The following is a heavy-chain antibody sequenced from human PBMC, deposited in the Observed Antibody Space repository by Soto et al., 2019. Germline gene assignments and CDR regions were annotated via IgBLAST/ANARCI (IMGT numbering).Heavy chain of an antibody. D-gene: IGHD3-3*01. CDR2: IYYTGNT. J-gene: IGHJ6*02. Sequence: SETLSLTCTVSGGSVSSGSYYWSWIRQHPGRGLEWIGYIYYTGNTYYNPSLKSRLAISVDTSKNQFSLKLTSVTAADTAVYYCARDLYVRLEWLLYRYYYGMDVWGQGTTVTVSS. V-gene: IGHV4-31*03. CDR3: ARDLYVRLEWLLYRYYYGMDV. CDR1: GGSVSSGSYY.